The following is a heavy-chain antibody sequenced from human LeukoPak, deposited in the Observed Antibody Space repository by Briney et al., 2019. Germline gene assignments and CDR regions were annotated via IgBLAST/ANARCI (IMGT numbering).Heavy chain of an antibody. J-gene: IGHJ5*02. D-gene: IGHD6-13*01. CDR2: INSDGTKT. Sequence: GGSLRLSCAASGFTFSNYWMHWVRQAPGKGLVWVSRINSDGTKTNYAESVKGRFTISRDNAKRTLYLQMNSLRAEDTAVYYCARDLKLGYSCSWYYVWFDPWGQGTLVTVSS. CDR3: ARDLKLGYSCSWYYVWFDP. CDR1: GFTFSNYW. V-gene: IGHV3-74*01.